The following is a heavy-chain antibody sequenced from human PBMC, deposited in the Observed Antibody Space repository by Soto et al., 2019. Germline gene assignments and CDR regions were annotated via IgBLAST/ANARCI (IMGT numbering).Heavy chain of an antibody. Sequence: GGSLRLSCAASGFTFSSYAMSWVRQAPGKGLEWVSAISGSRGSTYYADSVKGRFTISRDNSKNTLYLQMNSLRAEDTAVYYCANDNLYGDYEGYYFDYWGQGTLVTVSS. CDR1: GFTFSSYA. CDR3: ANDNLYGDYEGYYFDY. J-gene: IGHJ4*02. D-gene: IGHD4-17*01. V-gene: IGHV3-23*01. CDR2: ISGSRGST.